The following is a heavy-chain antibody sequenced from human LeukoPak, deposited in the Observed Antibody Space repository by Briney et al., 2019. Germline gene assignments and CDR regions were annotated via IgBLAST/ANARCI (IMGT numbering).Heavy chain of an antibody. CDR1: RYTFTGYY. Sequence: GASVKVSCKASRYTFTGYYMHWVRQAPGQGLEWMGWINPNSGGTNYAQKFQGRVTMTRDTSISTAYMELSRLRSDDTAVYYCASDHSGDYVREYDYWGQGTLVTVSS. CDR3: ASDHSGDYVREYDY. V-gene: IGHV1-2*02. CDR2: INPNSGGT. D-gene: IGHD4-17*01. J-gene: IGHJ4*02.